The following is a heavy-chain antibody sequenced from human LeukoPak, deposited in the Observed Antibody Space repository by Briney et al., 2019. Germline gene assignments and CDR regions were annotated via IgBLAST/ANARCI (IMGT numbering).Heavy chain of an antibody. V-gene: IGHV4-39*01. J-gene: IGHJ6*02. D-gene: IGHD4-17*01. CDR3: ARGIHYGAHFWYYYYGMDV. CDR1: GGSISSSNYY. CDR2: ISYSGGT. Sequence: SETLSLTCTVSGGSISSSNYYWGWTRQPPGKGLEWFGSISYSGGTSYNPSLRSRVTISVDTSKNQFSLNLNSVTAADTAVYYCARGIHYGAHFWYYYYGMDVWGQGTTVTVSS.